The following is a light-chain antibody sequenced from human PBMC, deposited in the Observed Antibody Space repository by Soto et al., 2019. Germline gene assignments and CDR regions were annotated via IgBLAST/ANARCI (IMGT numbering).Light chain of an antibody. CDR1: QNINNY. CDR3: QPYENLPT. CDR2: DAS. Sequence: IQMTQSPSSQSASLGDRVTITYQASQNINNYLNWYQQKPGRAPKLLIYDASNLEAGVPSRFRGIGSGTDFTFTISRMKPEDIATYYCQPYENLPTFGQGTRLEIK. J-gene: IGKJ5*01. V-gene: IGKV1-33*01.